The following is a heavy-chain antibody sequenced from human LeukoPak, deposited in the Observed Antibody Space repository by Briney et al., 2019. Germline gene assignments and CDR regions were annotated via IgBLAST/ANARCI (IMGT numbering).Heavy chain of an antibody. Sequence: SETLSLTCTVSGGSISRYYWSWIRQPAGKGLEWIGRIYTSGSTNYNPSLKSRVTMSVDTSKNQFSLKLSSVTAADTAVYYCARESFTYYDFWSGYYIMDVWGKGTTVTVSS. V-gene: IGHV4-4*07. J-gene: IGHJ6*03. CDR2: IYTSGST. D-gene: IGHD3-3*01. CDR3: ARESFTYYDFWSGYYIMDV. CDR1: GGSISRYY.